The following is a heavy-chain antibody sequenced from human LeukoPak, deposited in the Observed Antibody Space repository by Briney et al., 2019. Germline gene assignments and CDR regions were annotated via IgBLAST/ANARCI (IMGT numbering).Heavy chain of an antibody. V-gene: IGHV4-34*01. CDR3: ASLLAFDI. Sequence: PSETLSLTCAVYGGSFSGYYWSWVRQPPGKGLEWIGEINHSGSTNYNPSLKRRVIISVDSSKNQFSLKLSSVTATDTAVYYCASLLAFDIWGQGTMVTVSS. J-gene: IGHJ3*02. CDR2: INHSGST. CDR1: GGSFSGYY.